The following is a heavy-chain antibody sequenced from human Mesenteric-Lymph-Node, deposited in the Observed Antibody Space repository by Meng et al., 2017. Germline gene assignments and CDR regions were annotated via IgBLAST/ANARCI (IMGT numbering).Heavy chain of an antibody. CDR2: ISSSSSYI. D-gene: IGHD3-9*01. CDR1: GFTVSSNY. Sequence: GQVVECGGGLVHPGGSLRLSCAAAGFTVSSNYISWVRQAPGKGLQWVSSISSSSSYIYYADSVKGRFTISRDNAKNSLYLQMNSLRVEETAVYYCARDLTGGADYWGQGTLVTVSS. V-gene: IGHV3-21*01. CDR3: ARDLTGGADY. J-gene: IGHJ4*02.